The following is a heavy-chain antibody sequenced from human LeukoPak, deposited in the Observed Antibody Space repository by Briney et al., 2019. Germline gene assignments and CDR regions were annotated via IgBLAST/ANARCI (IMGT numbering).Heavy chain of an antibody. Sequence: GGSLRLSCAATGFTFSSYGMHWVRQAPGKGLEWVAFIRYDGSNKYYADSVKGRFTISRDNSKNTLYLQMNSLRAEDTAVYYCAKEAASPPEDWFDPWGQGTLVTVSS. CDR3: AKEAASPPEDWFDP. V-gene: IGHV3-30*02. J-gene: IGHJ5*02. D-gene: IGHD6-25*01. CDR2: IRYDGSNK. CDR1: GFTFSSYG.